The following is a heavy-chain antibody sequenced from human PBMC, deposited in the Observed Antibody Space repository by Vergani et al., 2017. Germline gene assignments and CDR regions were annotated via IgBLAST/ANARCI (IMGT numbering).Heavy chain of an antibody. J-gene: IGHJ6*02. Sequence: QVQLVQSGAEVKKPGSSVKVSCKASGGTFSSYTISWVRQAPGQGLEWMGRIIPILGIANYAQKFQGRVTITADKSTSTAYMELSSLRSEDTAVYYCARGSVAAAGTYYDYGMDVWGQGTTVTVSS. CDR1: GGTFSSYT. V-gene: IGHV1-69*02. CDR2: IIPILGIA. D-gene: IGHD6-13*01. CDR3: ARGSVAAAGTYYDYGMDV.